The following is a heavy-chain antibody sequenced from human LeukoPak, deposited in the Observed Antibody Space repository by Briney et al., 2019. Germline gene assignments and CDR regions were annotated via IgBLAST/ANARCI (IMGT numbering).Heavy chain of an antibody. V-gene: IGHV6-1*01. CDR2: TYYRSKWNN. J-gene: IGHJ3*01. CDR3: ARGRYSGFDL. D-gene: IGHD2-15*01. Sequence: KPSQTLSLTCAISGDSVSSNSVAWNWIRQSPSSGLEWLGRTYYRSKWNNDYAVSVQSRITINPDTSKNQFSLQLNSVTPDDTALYYCARGRYSGFDLWGQGTMVTVSS. CDR1: GDSVSSNSVA.